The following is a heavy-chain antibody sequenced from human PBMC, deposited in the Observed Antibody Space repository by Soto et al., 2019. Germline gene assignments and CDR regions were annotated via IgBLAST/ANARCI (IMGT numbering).Heavy chain of an antibody. J-gene: IGHJ4*02. Sequence: GESLKISCKGSRYSFTSYWIGWVRQMPGKGLEWMGIIYPGDSDTRYSPSFQGQVTISADKSISTAYLQWSSLKASDTAMYYCARIYYYDFWSGPSDYWGQGTLVTVSS. D-gene: IGHD3-3*01. V-gene: IGHV5-51*01. CDR1: RYSFTSYW. CDR3: ARIYYYDFWSGPSDY. CDR2: IYPGDSDT.